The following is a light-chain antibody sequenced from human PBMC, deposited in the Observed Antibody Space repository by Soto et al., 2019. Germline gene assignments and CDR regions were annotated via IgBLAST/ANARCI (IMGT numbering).Light chain of an antibody. CDR1: QSVSSN. Sequence: EIVLTQSPATLSLSPGEGATLSCRASQSVSSNLAWYQQKPGQAPRLLIFGASTRATGIPARFSGSGSGTEFTLTISRLQSEDFAVYYCQQYNKWPPITFGQGTRLEI. CDR2: GAS. V-gene: IGKV3-15*01. CDR3: QQYNKWPPIT. J-gene: IGKJ5*01.